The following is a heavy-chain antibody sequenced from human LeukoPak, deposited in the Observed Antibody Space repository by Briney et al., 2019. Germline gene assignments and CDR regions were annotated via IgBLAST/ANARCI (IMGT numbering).Heavy chain of an antibody. CDR2: IYYSGST. CDR1: GGSISSSSYY. J-gene: IGHJ4*02. Sequence: SETLSLTCTVSGGSISSSSYYWGWIRQPPGKGLEWTGSIYYSGSTYYNASLKSRVTISVDTSKNQFSLKLSSVTAADTAVYYCARQYCSNGACYSDFDYWGQGTLVTVSS. CDR3: ARQYCSNGACYSDFDY. V-gene: IGHV4-39*01. D-gene: IGHD2-8*01.